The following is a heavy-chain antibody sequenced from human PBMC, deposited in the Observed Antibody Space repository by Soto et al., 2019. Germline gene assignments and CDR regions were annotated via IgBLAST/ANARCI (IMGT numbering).Heavy chain of an antibody. CDR3: AIPHTPVGTVDQNNWFDP. V-gene: IGHV5-51*01. D-gene: IGHD2-15*01. CDR2: IYPGDSDT. CDR1: RYSFTSYW. J-gene: IGHJ5*02. Sequence: PGESLKISCKGSRYSFTSYWIGWVREMPGKGLEWMGIIYPGDSDTRYSPSFQGQVTISADTAISTAYLQWSSLKASDTALSYCAIPHTPVGTVDQNNWFDPWGQGTLVTVSS.